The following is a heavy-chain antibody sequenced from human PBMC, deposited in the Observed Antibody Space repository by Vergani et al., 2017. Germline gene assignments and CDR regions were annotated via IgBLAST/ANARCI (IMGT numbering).Heavy chain of an antibody. CDR2: ISYDGSNK. CDR1: GFTFSSYA. V-gene: IGHV3-30-3*01. J-gene: IGHJ5*02. CDR3: ARDGRLVNWFDP. D-gene: IGHD3-16*01. Sequence: QVQLVESGGGVVQPGRSLRLSCAASGFTFSSYAMHWVRQAPGKGLEWVAVISYDGSNKYYADSVKGRFTISRDNSKNTLYLQMNSLRAEDTAVYYCARDGRLVNWFDPWGQGTLVTVSS.